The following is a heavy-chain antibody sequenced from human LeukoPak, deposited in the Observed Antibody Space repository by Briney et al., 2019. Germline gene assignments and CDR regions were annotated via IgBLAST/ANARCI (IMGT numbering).Heavy chain of an antibody. J-gene: IGHJ4*02. D-gene: IGHD3-22*01. Sequence: GGSLRLSCAASGFTFDDYGMSWVRQAPGKGLEWVSGINWNGGSIGYVDSVKGRFTISRDNAKNSLYLQMNSLRAEDTAVYYCARDPPSSVHFDYWGQGTLVTVSS. CDR1: GFTFDDYG. CDR3: ARDPPSSVHFDY. V-gene: IGHV3-20*04. CDR2: INWNGGSI.